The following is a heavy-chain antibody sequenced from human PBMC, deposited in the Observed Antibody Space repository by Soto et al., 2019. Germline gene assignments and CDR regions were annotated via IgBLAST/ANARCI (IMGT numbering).Heavy chain of an antibody. D-gene: IGHD3-3*01. V-gene: IGHV1-2*02. CDR1: GDTFTANF. J-gene: IGHJ5*02. CDR2: INPKSGGT. Sequence: ASVKVSCKASGDTFTANFLHWVRQAPGQQFEWMGWINPKSGGTKYPQKFQGRVTLTTDTSTSTAYMELRSLRSDDTAIYYCARDPHEFWTSYWFDPWGQGTPVTVSS. CDR3: ARDPHEFWTSYWFDP.